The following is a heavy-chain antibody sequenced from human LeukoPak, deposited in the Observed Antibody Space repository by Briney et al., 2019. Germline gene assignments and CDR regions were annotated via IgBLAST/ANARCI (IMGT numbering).Heavy chain of an antibody. CDR1: GGSISSGGYS. V-gene: IGHV4-30-2*01. CDR3: ARSCSGGSCYNWFDP. Sequence: SETLSLTCAVSGGSISSGGYSWSWIQQPPGKGLEWTGYIYRSGITYYKPSLKSRVTISVDRSKNQFSLKLSSVTAADTAVYYCARSCSGGSCYNWFDPWGQGTLVTVSS. D-gene: IGHD2-15*01. CDR2: IYRSGIT. J-gene: IGHJ5*02.